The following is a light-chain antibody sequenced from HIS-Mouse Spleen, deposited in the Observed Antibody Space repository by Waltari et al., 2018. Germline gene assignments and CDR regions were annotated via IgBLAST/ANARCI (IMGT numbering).Light chain of an antibody. J-gene: IGKJ2*01. CDR3: QQRSNWPYT. Sequence: EIVLTQSPATLSLSPGERATLSCRASQSVSSYLAWYQQKPGQAPRLLIYDASNRATGIPARCSGSGSGTDFTLTISSLEPEDFAVYYCQQRSNWPYTFGQGTKLETK. V-gene: IGKV3-11*01. CDR1: QSVSSY. CDR2: DAS.